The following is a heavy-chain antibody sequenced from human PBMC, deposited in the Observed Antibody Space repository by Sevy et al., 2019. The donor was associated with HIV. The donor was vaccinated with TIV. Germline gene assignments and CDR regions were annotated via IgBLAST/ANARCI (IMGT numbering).Heavy chain of an antibody. CDR1: GFTFSSYA. CDR2: IYSGGST. D-gene: IGHD6-19*01. V-gene: IGHV3-23*05. J-gene: IGHJ4*02. Sequence: GGSLRLSCAASGFTFSSYAMSWVRQAPGKGLEWVSAIYSGGSTYYADSVKGRFTISRDNSKNTLYLQMNSLRAEDTAVYYCAFGVRQWLVSTYFDYWGQGTLVTVSS. CDR3: AFGVRQWLVSTYFDY.